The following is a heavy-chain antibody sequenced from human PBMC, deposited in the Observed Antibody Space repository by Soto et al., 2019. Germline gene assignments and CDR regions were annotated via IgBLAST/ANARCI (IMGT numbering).Heavy chain of an antibody. J-gene: IGHJ6*02. D-gene: IGHD4-4*01. CDR3: ARAGTTDLDV. CDR1: GGTFSSYA. CDR2: IIPIFGTA. Sequence: SVKVSCKASGGTFSSYAISWVRQAPGQGLEWMGGIIPIFGTANYAQKFQGRVTMTRDTSTSTVYMELSSLRSEDTAVYYCARAGTTDLDVWGQGTTVTVSS. V-gene: IGHV1-69*05.